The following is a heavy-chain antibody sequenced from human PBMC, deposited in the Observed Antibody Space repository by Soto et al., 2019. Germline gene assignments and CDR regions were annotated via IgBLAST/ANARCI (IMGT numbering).Heavy chain of an antibody. Sequence: QVQLVESGGGVVQPGGSLRLSCAASGFTSSNYFMHWVRRAPGKGLERVAVIWSDESDKHYADSVNGGFTISRDDYKNALYVQFNSLRADEADIYYWERGGRGHDFWSVYHSFDNWGQGTLVTVSS. CDR2: IWSDESDK. CDR3: ERGGRGHDFWSVYHSFDN. J-gene: IGHJ4*02. V-gene: IGHV3-33*01. D-gene: IGHD3-3*01. CDR1: GFTSSNYF.